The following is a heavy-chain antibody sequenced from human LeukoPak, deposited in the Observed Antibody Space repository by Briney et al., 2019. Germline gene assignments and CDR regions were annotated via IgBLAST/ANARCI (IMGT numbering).Heavy chain of an antibody. V-gene: IGHV1-18*04. CDR3: ARNSLIATPYYFDY. D-gene: IGHD3-10*01. CDR2: ISAYNGNT. J-gene: IGHJ4*02. CDR1: GYTFTSYY. Sequence: ASVKVSCKASGYTFTSYYMHWVRQAPGQGLEWMGWISAYNGNTNYAQKLQDRVTMTTDTSTSTAYMEVRSLRSDDTAVYYCARNSLIATPYYFDYWGQGTLVTVSS.